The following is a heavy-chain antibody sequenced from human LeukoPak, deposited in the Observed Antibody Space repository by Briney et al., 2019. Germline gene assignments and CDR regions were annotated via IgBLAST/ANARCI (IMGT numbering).Heavy chain of an antibody. CDR1: GGSFSGYY. CDR3: ARSIAARRGPSGLDY. J-gene: IGHJ4*02. D-gene: IGHD6-6*01. CDR2: INHSGST. Sequence: SETLSLTCAVYGGSFSGYYWSWIRQPPGKGLEWIGEINHSGSTNYNPSLKSRVTISVDTSKNQFSLKLSSVTAVDTAVYYCARSIAARRGPSGLDYWGQGTLVTVSS. V-gene: IGHV4-34*01.